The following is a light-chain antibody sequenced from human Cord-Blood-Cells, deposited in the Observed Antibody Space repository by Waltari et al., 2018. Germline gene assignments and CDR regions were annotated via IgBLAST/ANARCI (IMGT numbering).Light chain of an antibody. CDR1: SSAVGSYNL. Sequence: QSALTQPAPVSGSPGQSITISCTGTSSAVGSYNLFSWYQQHPGKAPKLMIYEGSKRPSGVSNRFSGSKSGNTASLTISGLQAEDEADYYCCSYAGSSTFVFGGGTKLTVL. CDR2: EGS. CDR3: CSYAGSSTFV. V-gene: IGLV2-23*03. J-gene: IGLJ3*02.